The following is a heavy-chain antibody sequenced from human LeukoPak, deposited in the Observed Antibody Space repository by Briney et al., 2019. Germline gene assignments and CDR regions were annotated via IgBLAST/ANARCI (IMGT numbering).Heavy chain of an antibody. Sequence: SETLSLTCTVSGASISSYTWSWTRQPAGMGLEWIGRIYSSGTTNYNPSIESRVTMSVDTSKNQFSLKVYSVTAADTAVYYCARETHNTGWNGDLWGQGALVTVSS. V-gene: IGHV4-4*07. CDR2: IYSSGTT. D-gene: IGHD1-1*01. CDR3: ARETHNTGWNGDL. J-gene: IGHJ5*02. CDR1: GASISSYT.